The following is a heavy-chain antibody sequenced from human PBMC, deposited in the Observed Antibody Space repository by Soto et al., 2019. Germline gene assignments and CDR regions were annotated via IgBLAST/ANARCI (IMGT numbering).Heavy chain of an antibody. J-gene: IGHJ4*02. CDR2: IIPIFGTA. CDR3: ARDGRQYYDSSPPFDY. D-gene: IGHD3-22*01. V-gene: IGHV1-69*13. Sequence: GASVKVSCKASGYIFINYYIHWVRQAPGQGLEWMGGIIPIFGTANYAQKFQGRVTITADESTSTAYMELSSLRSEDTAVYYCARDGRQYYDSSPPFDYWGQGTLVTVSS. CDR1: GYIFINYY.